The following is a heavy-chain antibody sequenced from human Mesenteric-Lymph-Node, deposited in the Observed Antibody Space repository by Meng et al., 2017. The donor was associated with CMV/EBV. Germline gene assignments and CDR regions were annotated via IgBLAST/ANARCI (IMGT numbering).Heavy chain of an antibody. Sequence: GESLKISCAASGFTFSSYWIHWVRQAPGKGLVWVSRISSDGRSTTYADSVKGRFTISRDNAENTLYLQMNSLRAEDTAVYYCTREVSSSSSRCFDYWGQGTLVTVSS. CDR1: GFTFSSYW. V-gene: IGHV3-74*01. CDR3: TREVSSSSSRCFDY. J-gene: IGHJ4*02. CDR2: ISSDGRST. D-gene: IGHD6-6*01.